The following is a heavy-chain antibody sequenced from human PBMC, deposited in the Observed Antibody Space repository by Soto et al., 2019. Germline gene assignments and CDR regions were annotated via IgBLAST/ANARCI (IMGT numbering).Heavy chain of an antibody. J-gene: IGHJ4*02. Sequence: SVKVSCKASGGTFSSYVISWLRQAPGQGLEWMGGVIPVLGQAYYAQNFQGRVTITADESTRTAYMELSSLRSEDTAVYFCARVGGVGAPPGSDFWGQGTLVTVPS. D-gene: IGHD1-26*01. V-gene: IGHV1-69*13. CDR1: GGTFSSYV. CDR3: ARVGGVGAPPGSDF. CDR2: VIPVLGQA.